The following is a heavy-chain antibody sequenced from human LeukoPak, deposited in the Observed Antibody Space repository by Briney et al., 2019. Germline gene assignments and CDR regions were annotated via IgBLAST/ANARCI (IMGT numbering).Heavy chain of an antibody. D-gene: IGHD5-12*01. V-gene: IGHV3-66*01. Sequence: GGFLRLSCAASGFTVSSNYMSWVRQAPGKGLEWVSVIYSGGSTYYADSVKGRFTISRDNSKNTLYLQMNSLRAEDTAVYYCAKSGEVATIIDFDYWGQGTLVTVSS. J-gene: IGHJ4*02. CDR3: AKSGEVATIIDFDY. CDR2: IYSGGST. CDR1: GFTVSSNY.